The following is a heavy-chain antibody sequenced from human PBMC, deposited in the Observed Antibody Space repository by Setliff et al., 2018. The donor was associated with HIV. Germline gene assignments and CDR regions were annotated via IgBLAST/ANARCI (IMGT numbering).Heavy chain of an antibody. CDR1: GGSISSSY. CDR2: IYYSGST. Sequence: PSETLSLTCTLSGGSISSSYWSWIRQPPGKGLEWIGNIYYSGSTNHNPSFKSRVTISVDTSKDQFSLKLSSVTAADTAVYFCARGGLLWFGELASHSYFDYWVPETLLVTVSS. CDR3: ARGGLLWFGELASHSYFDY. V-gene: IGHV4-59*01. J-gene: IGHJ4*03. D-gene: IGHD3-10*01.